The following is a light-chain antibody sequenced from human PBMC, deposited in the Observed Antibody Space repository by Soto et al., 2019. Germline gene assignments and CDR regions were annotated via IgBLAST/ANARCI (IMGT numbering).Light chain of an antibody. CDR3: QQYGSSRT. CDR2: GAS. J-gene: IGKJ1*01. CDR1: QSVSSN. V-gene: IGKV3-20*01. Sequence: EIVLTQSPGTLSLSPGERATLSCRASQSVSSNLAWYQQKPGQAPRLLIYGASTRVTGIPDRFSGSGSGTDFTLTISRLEPEDFAVYYCQQYGSSRTFGQGTKVDIK.